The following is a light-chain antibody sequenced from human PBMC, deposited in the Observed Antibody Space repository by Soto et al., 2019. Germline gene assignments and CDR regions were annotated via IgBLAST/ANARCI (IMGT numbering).Light chain of an antibody. CDR2: EVS. V-gene: IGLV2-14*01. J-gene: IGLJ3*02. CDR3: YSYAGSFTWV. CDR1: SSDVGGYNY. Sequence: QSALTQPASVSGSPGQSITISCTGTSSDVGGYNYVSWYQQLPGKAPKLMISEVSNRPSGVSNRFSGSKSGNTASLTISGLQADDEGDYYCYSYAGSFTWVFGGGTKLTVL.